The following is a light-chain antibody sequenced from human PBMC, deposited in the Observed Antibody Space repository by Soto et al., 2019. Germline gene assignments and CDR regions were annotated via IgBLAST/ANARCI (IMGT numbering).Light chain of an antibody. CDR3: TSYTNIKTYV. Sequence: QSALTQPASVSGSPGQSITISCTGTSNDIGAYDYVSWYQQHPGQAPKVIIYEVSNRPSGVSSRFSGSKSGNTASLTISGLQAEDEGDYYCTSYTNIKTYVFGTGTKLTVL. CDR1: SNDIGAYDY. V-gene: IGLV2-14*01. J-gene: IGLJ1*01. CDR2: EVS.